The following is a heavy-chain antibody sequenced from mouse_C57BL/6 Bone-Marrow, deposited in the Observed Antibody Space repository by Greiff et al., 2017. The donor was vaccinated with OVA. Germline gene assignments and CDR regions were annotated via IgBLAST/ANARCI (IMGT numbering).Heavy chain of an antibody. D-gene: IGHD1-1*01. CDR2: IDPENGDT. J-gene: IGHJ1*03. CDR3: TTSSPYYGSSHWYFDV. Sequence: VHVKQSGAELVRPGASVKLSRTASGFNIKDDYMHWVKQRPEQGLEWIGWIDPENGDTEYASKFQGKATITADTSSNTAYLQLSSLTSEDTAVYYCTTSSPYYGSSHWYFDVWGTGTTVTVSS. V-gene: IGHV14-4*01. CDR1: GFNIKDDY.